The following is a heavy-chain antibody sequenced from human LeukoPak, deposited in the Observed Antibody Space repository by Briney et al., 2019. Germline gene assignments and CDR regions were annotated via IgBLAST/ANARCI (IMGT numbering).Heavy chain of an antibody. CDR3: ARISLSGWVNDH. V-gene: IGHV3-74*01. CDR2: ISSDGSST. Sequence: GGPLRLSCATSGFTFSSYTMSWVRQAPGKGLVWVTRISSDGSSTSYADSVKGRFTISRDNAKNTLYLQMSSLRAEDTAMYYCARISLSGWVNDHWGQGTLVTVSS. CDR1: GFTFSSYT. D-gene: IGHD6-19*01. J-gene: IGHJ4*02.